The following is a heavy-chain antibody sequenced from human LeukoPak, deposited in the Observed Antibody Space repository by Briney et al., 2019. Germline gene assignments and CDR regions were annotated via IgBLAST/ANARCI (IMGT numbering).Heavy chain of an antibody. Sequence: SETLSLTCTVSGGSISSGDYYWSWTRQPPGKGLEWIGYIYYSGSTYYNPSLKSRVTISVDTSKNQFSLKLSSVTAADTAVYYCAREGGGDSTLDYWGQGTLVTVSS. CDR3: AREGGGDSTLDY. D-gene: IGHD2-21*02. V-gene: IGHV4-30-4*01. J-gene: IGHJ4*02. CDR2: IYYSGST. CDR1: GGSISSGDYY.